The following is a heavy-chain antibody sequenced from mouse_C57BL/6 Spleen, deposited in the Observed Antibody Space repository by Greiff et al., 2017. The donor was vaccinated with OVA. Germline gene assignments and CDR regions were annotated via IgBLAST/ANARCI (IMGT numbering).Heavy chain of an antibody. CDR1: GYTFTSYW. D-gene: IGHD1-1*01. CDR2: IYPSDSET. CDR3: ARSRSY. J-gene: IGHJ3*01. V-gene: IGHV1-61*01. Sequence: QVQLQQPGPELVRPGSSVKLSCKASGYTFTSYWMDWVKQRPGQGLEWIGNIYPSDSETHYNQKFKDKATLTVDKSSSTAYMQLSSLTSEAAAVYCCARSRSYWGQGTLVTVAA.